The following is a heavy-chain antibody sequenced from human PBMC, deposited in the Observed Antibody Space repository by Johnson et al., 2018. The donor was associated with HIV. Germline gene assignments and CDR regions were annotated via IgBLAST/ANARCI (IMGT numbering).Heavy chain of an antibody. CDR3: AKDSPGGLVEVRGVDAFDI. CDR1: GFDFSSSW. J-gene: IGHJ3*02. V-gene: IGHV3-74*01. CDR2: IRNDGSVT. Sequence: VKLVESGGGLVQPGGSLRLSCAASGFDFSSSWMHWVRQAPGKGLVWVSRIRNDGSVTTYADSVMGRFFISSDNSKNALYLQMNSLRAEDTAVYYCAKDSPGGLVEVRGVDAFDIWGQGTMVTVSS. D-gene: IGHD2-15*01.